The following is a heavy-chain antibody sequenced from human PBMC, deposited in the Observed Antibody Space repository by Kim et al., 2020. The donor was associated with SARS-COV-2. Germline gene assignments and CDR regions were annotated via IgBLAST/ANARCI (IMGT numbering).Heavy chain of an antibody. CDR2: INHSGST. V-gene: IGHV4-34*01. Sequence: SETLSLTCAVYGGSFSGYYWSWIRQPPGKGLEWIGEINHSGSTNYNPSLKSRVTISVDTSKNQFSLKLSSVTAADTAVYYCARAPLASGDSSGSTLFDYWGQGTLVTVSS. CDR3: ARAPLASGDSSGSTLFDY. D-gene: IGHD3-22*01. CDR1: GGSFSGYY. J-gene: IGHJ4*02.